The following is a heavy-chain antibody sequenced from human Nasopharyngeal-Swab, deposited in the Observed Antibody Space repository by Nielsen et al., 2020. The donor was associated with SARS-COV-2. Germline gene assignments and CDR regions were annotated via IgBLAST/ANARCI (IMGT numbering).Heavy chain of an antibody. CDR2: ISGSGGST. D-gene: IGHD4-17*01. V-gene: IGHV3-23*01. Sequence: GGSLRLSCAASGFTFSSYAVSWVRQAPGQGLEWVSAISGSGGSTYYADSVKGRFTISRDNSKNTLYLQMNSLRAEDTAVYYCAKDPTTVTSFWFDPWGQGTLVTVSS. CDR3: AKDPTTVTSFWFDP. CDR1: GFTFSSYA. J-gene: IGHJ5*02.